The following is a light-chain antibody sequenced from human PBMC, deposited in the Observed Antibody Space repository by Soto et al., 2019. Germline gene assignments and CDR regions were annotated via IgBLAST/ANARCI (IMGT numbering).Light chain of an antibody. CDR1: QSISSW. CDR2: KAS. Sequence: DIQMTQSPSTLSASVGDRVTITCRASQSISSWLAWYQQKPGKAPKLLIYKASSLESGVPSRFSGSGSGTEFSLTISSLQPDDFATYYCQQYHSYPITFGQGTRPEIK. V-gene: IGKV1-5*03. J-gene: IGKJ5*01. CDR3: QQYHSYPIT.